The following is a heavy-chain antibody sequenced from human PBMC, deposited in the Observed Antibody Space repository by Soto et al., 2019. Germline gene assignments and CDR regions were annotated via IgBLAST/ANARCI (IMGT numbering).Heavy chain of an antibody. J-gene: IGHJ2*01. CDR1: GGTFSSYA. CDR3: AIYGSYCGGECYSAWYFDL. V-gene: IGHV1-69*01. Sequence: QVQLVQSGAEVKKPGSSVKVSCKASGGTFSSYAISWLRQAPGQGLEWMGGIIPIFGTANYAQKFQGIVSINAGGSTSSAYMEPSSLGAEDTAVYYCAIYGSYCGGECYSAWYFDLWGRGTLVTVSS. CDR2: IIPIFGTA. D-gene: IGHD2-21*01.